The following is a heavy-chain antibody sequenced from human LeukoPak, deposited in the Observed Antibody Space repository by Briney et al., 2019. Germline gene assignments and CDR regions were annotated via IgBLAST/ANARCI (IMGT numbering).Heavy chain of an antibody. V-gene: IGHV4-39*01. CDR1: GGSISSSGYY. CDR2: IYYSGST. Sequence: PSETLSLTCTVSGGSISSSGYYWGWIRQPPGKGLEWIGSIYYSGSTYYNPSLKSRVTISVDTSKNQFSLKLSSVTAADTAVYYCARRFGVTGAFDIWGQGTMVTVSS. CDR3: ARRFGVTGAFDI. D-gene: IGHD3-10*01. J-gene: IGHJ3*02.